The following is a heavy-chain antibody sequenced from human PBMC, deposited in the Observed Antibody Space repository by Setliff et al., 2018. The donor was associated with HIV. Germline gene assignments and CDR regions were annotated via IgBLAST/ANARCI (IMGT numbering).Heavy chain of an antibody. J-gene: IGHJ6*03. CDR1: GYTFTGHY. Sequence: ASVKVSCKASGYTFTGHYIHWVRQAPGQGLEWMGWISTYNDNTNYAQKLQGRVTMTTDTSTSTAYTELRSLRSDDTAVYYCARVEAFGGVSYSYYYMDVWGKGTTVPSP. D-gene: IGHD3-16*01. V-gene: IGHV1-18*04. CDR2: ISTYNDNT. CDR3: ARVEAFGGVSYSYYYMDV.